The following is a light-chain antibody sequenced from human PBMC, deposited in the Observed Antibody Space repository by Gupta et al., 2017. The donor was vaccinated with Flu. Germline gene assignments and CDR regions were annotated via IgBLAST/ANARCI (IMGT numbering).Light chain of an antibody. CDR2: VNS. J-gene: IGLJ1*01. V-gene: IGLV1-40*01. Sequence: YGQLPGAAPKLLIYVNSNRPSGVPDRFSGSKSGTSASLAITGLQAEDEADYYCQSYDSSLSGPSYVFGTGTKVTVL. CDR3: QSYDSSLSGPSYV.